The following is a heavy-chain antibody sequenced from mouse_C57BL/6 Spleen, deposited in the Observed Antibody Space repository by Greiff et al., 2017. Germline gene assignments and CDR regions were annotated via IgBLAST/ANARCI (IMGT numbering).Heavy chain of an antibody. Sequence: QVQLQQSGPELVKPGASVKISCKASGYAFSSSWMNWVKQRPGKGLEWIGRIYPEDGDTNYNGKFKGKATLTADKSSSTAYMQLSSLTSEDSAVYFCASIYYGSSYKDAMDYWGQGTSVTVSS. CDR1: GYAFSSSW. CDR2: IYPEDGDT. V-gene: IGHV1-82*01. D-gene: IGHD1-1*01. CDR3: ASIYYGSSYKDAMDY. J-gene: IGHJ4*01.